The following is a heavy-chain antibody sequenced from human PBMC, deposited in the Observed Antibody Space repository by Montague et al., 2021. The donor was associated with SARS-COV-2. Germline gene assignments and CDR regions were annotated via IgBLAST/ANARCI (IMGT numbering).Heavy chain of an antibody. D-gene: IGHD3-3*01. V-gene: IGHV4-4*07. CDR1: GVSISSYY. CDR2: IHTSGST. Sequence: SDTLSLTCTVSGVSISSYYWSWIRQSAGKGLEWIGRIHTSGSTDYNPSLNSRVTMSVDTSKNQFSLKLSSVTAADTAVYYCASGKYYDFWCGYYSHDYVSGMDVGGQGTRVTVSS. J-gene: IGHJ6*02. CDR3: ASGKYYDFWCGYYSHDYVSGMDV.